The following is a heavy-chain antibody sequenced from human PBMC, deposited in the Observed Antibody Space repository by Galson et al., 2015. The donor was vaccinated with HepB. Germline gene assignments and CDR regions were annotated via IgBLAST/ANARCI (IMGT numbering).Heavy chain of an antibody. Sequence: SLRLSCAASGFTFSSYSMNWVRQAPGKGLEWVSYISSSSSTIYYADSVKGRFTISRDNAKNSLYLQMNSLRAEDTAVYYCARDFWSGYPDAFDIWGQGTMVTVSS. CDR3: ARDFWSGYPDAFDI. CDR2: ISSSSSTI. V-gene: IGHV3-48*01. CDR1: GFTFSSYS. J-gene: IGHJ3*02. D-gene: IGHD3-3*01.